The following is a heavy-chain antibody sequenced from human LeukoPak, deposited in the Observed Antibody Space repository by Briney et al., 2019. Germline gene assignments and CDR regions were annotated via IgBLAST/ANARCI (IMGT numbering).Heavy chain of an antibody. D-gene: IGHD6-13*01. J-gene: IGHJ6*03. CDR2: ISAYNGNT. V-gene: IGHV1-18*01. CDR1: GYTFTSYG. Sequence: ASVKVSCTASGYTFTSYGISWVRQAPGQGLEWMGWISAYNGNTTSAQKLQGRVTMTTDTSTSTANMELRSLRSDDTAVYYCARDPMYSSSWATRYYYYMDVWGKGTTVTVSS. CDR3: ARDPMYSSSWATRYYYYMDV.